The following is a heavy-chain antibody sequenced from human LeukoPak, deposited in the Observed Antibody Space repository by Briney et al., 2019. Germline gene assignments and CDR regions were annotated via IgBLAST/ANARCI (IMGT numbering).Heavy chain of an antibody. CDR2: IWCDGSNK. CDR3: ARLAAGTKGGFDY. D-gene: IGHD6-13*01. J-gene: IGHJ4*02. Sequence: GGSLRLSCAASGFTFSSYGMHWVRQAPGKGLEWVAVIWCDGSNKYYADSVKGRFTISRDNSKNTLYLQMNSLRAEDTAVYYCARLAAGTKGGFDYWGQGTLVTVSS. V-gene: IGHV3-33*01. CDR1: GFTFSSYG.